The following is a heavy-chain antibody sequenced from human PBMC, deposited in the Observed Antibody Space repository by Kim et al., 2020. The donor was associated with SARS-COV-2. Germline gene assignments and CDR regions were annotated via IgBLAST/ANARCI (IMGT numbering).Heavy chain of an antibody. D-gene: IGHD5-12*01. Sequence: SETLSLTCAVSGGSISSSNWWSWVRQPPGKGLEWIGEIYHSGSTNYNPSLKSRVTISVDKSKNQFSLKLSSVTAADAAVYYCARGPLRSRLANYFDYWGQGTLVTVSS. J-gene: IGHJ4*02. CDR1: GGSISSSNW. CDR2: IYHSGST. CDR3: ARGPLRSRLANYFDY. V-gene: IGHV4-4*02.